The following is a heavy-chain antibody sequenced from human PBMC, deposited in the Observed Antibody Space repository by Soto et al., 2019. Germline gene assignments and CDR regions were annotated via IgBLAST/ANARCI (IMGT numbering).Heavy chain of an antibody. CDR3: AKDRDGVVMRAYYFDY. V-gene: IGHV3-23*01. J-gene: IGHJ4*02. CDR1: GFTFSSYA. D-gene: IGHD3-3*01. Sequence: PGGSLRLSCAASGFTFSSYAMSWVRQAPGKGLEWVSAISGSGGSTYYADSVKGRFTISRDNSKNTLYLQMNSLRAEDTAVYYCAKDRDGVVMRAYYFDYWGQGTLVTVSS. CDR2: ISGSGGST.